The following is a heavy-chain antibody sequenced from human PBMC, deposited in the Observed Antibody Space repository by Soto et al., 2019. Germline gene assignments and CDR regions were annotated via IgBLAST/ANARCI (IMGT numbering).Heavy chain of an antibody. Sequence: GGSLRLSCAASGFTFSRYAMSWVRQAPGKGLEWVSAIRGSGGSTYYEVSVKGRFTISRDNSKNTLYLKMNSLRAEDTDVYYCAKDREFGIAAAGTDYFDYWGQGTLVTVSS. J-gene: IGHJ4*02. V-gene: IGHV3-23*01. CDR1: GFTFSRYA. CDR2: IRGSGGST. D-gene: IGHD6-13*01. CDR3: AKDREFGIAAAGTDYFDY.